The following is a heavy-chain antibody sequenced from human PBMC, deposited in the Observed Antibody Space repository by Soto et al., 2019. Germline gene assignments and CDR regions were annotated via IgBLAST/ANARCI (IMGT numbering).Heavy chain of an antibody. D-gene: IGHD6-19*01. V-gene: IGHV3-9*01. CDR2: SSWNSGSI. J-gene: IGHJ4*02. CDR1: GFTFDDYA. Sequence: EVQLVESGGGLVQPGRSLRLSCAASGFTFDDYAMHWVRQAPGKGLEWVSGSSWNSGSIGYADSVKGRFTISRDNAKNPLYLQMNSLRAEDTALYYCAKDMGAGAAFDYWGLGTLVTVSS. CDR3: AKDMGAGAAFDY.